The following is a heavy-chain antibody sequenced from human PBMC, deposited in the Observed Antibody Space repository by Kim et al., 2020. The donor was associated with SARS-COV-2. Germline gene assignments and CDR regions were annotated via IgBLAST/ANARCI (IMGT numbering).Heavy chain of an antibody. V-gene: IGHV3-33*01. Sequence: GGSLRLSCAASGFTFSSYGMHWVRQAPGKGLEWVAVIWYDGSNKYYADSVKGRFTISRDNSKNTLYLQMNSLRAEDTAVYYCARDGGPMIAYFDYWGQGTLVTVSS. D-gene: IGHD3-22*01. CDR3: ARDGGPMIAYFDY. CDR1: GFTFSSYG. CDR2: IWYDGSNK. J-gene: IGHJ4*02.